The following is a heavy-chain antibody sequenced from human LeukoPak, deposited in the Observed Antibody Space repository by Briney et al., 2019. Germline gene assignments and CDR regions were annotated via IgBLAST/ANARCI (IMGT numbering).Heavy chain of an antibody. CDR3: AAGYDLDY. V-gene: IGHV3-30*04. CDR1: GFTFSSYA. J-gene: IGHJ4*02. D-gene: IGHD5-12*01. CDR2: ISYDGSNK. Sequence: GGSLRLSCAASGFTFSSYAMHWVRQAPGKGLEWVAVISYDGSNKYYADSVKGRSTISRDNSKNTLYLQMNSLRAEDTAVYYCAAGYDLDYWGQGTLVTVSS.